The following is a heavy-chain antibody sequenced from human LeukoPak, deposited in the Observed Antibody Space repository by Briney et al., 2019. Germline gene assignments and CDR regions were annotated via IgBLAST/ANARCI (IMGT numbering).Heavy chain of an antibody. CDR1: GFSFSDYY. CDR2: ISSGGTSI. CDR3: ARESRKGSDY. V-gene: IGHV3-11*04. Sequence: GGSLRLSCAASGFSFSDYYMSWIRQAPGKGLEWVSYISSGGTSIYYADSVRGRFTISRDNAENSLYLQMTSLRVDDTAVYYCARESRKGSDYWGQGTLVTVSS. D-gene: IGHD3-10*01. J-gene: IGHJ4*02.